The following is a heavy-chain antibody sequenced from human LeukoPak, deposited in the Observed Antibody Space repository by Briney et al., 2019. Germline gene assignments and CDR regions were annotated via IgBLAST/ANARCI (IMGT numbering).Heavy chain of an antibody. D-gene: IGHD6-6*01. CDR2: IYSSDTT. CDR3: ARDRHWAFDV. J-gene: IGHJ3*01. V-gene: IGHV3-48*01. CDR1: GFTFSGYA. Sequence: PGGSLRLSCAASGFTFSGYAMNWVRQAPGKGLEWVSHIYSSDTTYADSVKGRFTISRDNAKNSLYLQMDSLRAEDTALYYCARDRHWAFDVWGQGTMVTVSS.